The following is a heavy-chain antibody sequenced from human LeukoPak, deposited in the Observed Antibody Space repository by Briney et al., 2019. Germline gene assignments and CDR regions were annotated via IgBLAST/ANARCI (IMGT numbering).Heavy chain of an antibody. CDR2: IYSGGST. J-gene: IGHJ4*02. V-gene: IGHV3-53*01. CDR3: ARDGDSYDYVPFDY. D-gene: IGHD3-16*01. CDR1: GFTVSSNY. Sequence: PGGSLRLSCAASGFTVSSNYMSWVRQAPGKGLEWFSVIYSGGSTYYADSVKGRFTISRDNSKNTLYLQMNSLRAEDTAVYYCARDGDSYDYVPFDYWGQGTLVTVSS.